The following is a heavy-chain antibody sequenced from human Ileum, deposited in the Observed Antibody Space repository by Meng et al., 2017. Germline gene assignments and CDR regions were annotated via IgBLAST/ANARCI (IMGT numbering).Heavy chain of an antibody. CDR1: GYTFTNYG. Sequence: HVQFVPSGSELKNPVASVKVSCKGSGYTFTNYGMNWVRQAPGQGLEWMGWINTNTGDPTYAQAFTGLFVFSLDTSVNTAYLQISSLKADDTAIYYCAREPRRFDHWGQGTLVTVSS. V-gene: IGHV7-4-1*02. CDR2: INTNTGDP. CDR3: AREPRRFDH. J-gene: IGHJ4*02.